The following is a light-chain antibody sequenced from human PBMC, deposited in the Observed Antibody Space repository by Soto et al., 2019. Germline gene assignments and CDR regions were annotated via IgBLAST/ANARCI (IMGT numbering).Light chain of an antibody. Sequence: QSALTQPASVSGSPGQSITISCTGSSSDVGSYTLVSWYQQHTGKAPKLMIYKGSKRPSGVSNRFSGSKSGNTASLTISGLQAEDEADYYCCSYAGSSTYVFGTGTKVTVL. V-gene: IGLV2-23*01. CDR2: KGS. J-gene: IGLJ1*01. CDR1: SSDVGSYTL. CDR3: CSYAGSSTYV.